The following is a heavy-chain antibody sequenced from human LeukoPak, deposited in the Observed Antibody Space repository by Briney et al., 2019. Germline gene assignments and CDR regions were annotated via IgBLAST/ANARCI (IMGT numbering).Heavy chain of an antibody. CDR1: GFTFSSYG. CDR3: AKDHSVDYDSSGSDYYFDY. D-gene: IGHD3-22*01. J-gene: IGHJ4*02. V-gene: IGHV3-33*06. Sequence: PGGSLRLSCAASGFTFSSYGMHWVRQAPGKGLEWVAVTWYDGSNKYYADSVKGRFTISRDNSKNTLYLQMNSLRAEDTAVYYCAKDHSVDYDSSGSDYYFDYWGQRTLVTVSS. CDR2: TWYDGSNK.